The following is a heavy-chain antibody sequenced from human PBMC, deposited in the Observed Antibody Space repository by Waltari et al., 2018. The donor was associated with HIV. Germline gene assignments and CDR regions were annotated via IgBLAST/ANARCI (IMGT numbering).Heavy chain of an antibody. D-gene: IGHD4-17*01. Sequence: QVQLQQWGAGLLKPSATLSLTCAVYGGSFSGYYWAWTGQPPGKGLEWIGEINHSGSTNYNPSLKSRVTISVDTSKNQFSLKLSSVTAADTAVYYCARGVHLDYGDYRPGWFDPWGQGTLVTVSS. CDR1: GGSFSGYY. CDR2: INHSGST. V-gene: IGHV4-34*01. J-gene: IGHJ5*02. CDR3: ARGVHLDYGDYRPGWFDP.